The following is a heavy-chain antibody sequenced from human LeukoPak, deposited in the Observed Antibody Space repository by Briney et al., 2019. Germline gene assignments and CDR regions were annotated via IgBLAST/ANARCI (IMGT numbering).Heavy chain of an antibody. Sequence: SETLSLTCTVSGGSISSSSYYWGWIRQPPGKGLEWIGSIYYSGSTYYNPSLKSRVTISVDTSKNQFSLKLSSVTAADTAVYYCARDDYGRGAFDYWGQGTLVTVSS. D-gene: IGHD3-16*01. J-gene: IGHJ4*02. CDR1: GGSISSSSYY. CDR2: IYYSGST. V-gene: IGHV4-39*07. CDR3: ARDDYGRGAFDY.